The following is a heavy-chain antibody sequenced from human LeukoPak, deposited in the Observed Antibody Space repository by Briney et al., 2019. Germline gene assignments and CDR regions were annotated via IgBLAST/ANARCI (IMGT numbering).Heavy chain of an antibody. CDR3: AKDFHSSGWSHFDY. CDR1: GFTFDDYA. CDR2: ISWNSGSI. D-gene: IGHD6-19*01. J-gene: IGHJ4*02. Sequence: AGGSLRLSCAASGFTFDDYAMHWVRQAPGKGLEWVSGISWNSGSIGYADSVKGRFTISRGNAKNSLYLQMNSLRAEDTALYYCAKDFHSSGWSHFDYWGQGTLVTVSS. V-gene: IGHV3-9*01.